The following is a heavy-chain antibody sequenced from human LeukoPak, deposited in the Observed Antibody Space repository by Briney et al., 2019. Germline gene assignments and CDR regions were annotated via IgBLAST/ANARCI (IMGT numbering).Heavy chain of an antibody. D-gene: IGHD6-13*01. CDR2: ISGSGGST. Sequence: GGSLRLSCAASGFTFSSYATSWVRQAPGKGLEWVSAISGSGGSTYYADSVKGRFTISIDNSKNTLYLQMDSLRDEDTAVYYCAIGRVAVAGSFDYWRQGTLVTVSS. V-gene: IGHV3-23*01. J-gene: IGHJ4*02. CDR1: GFTFSSYA. CDR3: AIGRVAVAGSFDY.